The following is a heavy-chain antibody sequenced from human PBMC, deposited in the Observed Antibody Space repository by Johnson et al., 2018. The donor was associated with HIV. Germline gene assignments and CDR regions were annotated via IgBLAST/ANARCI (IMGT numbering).Heavy chain of an antibody. J-gene: IGHJ3*02. Sequence: VQLVESGGGVVRPGGSLRLSCAASGFTFDDYAMHWVRQAPGKGLEWVSGISWNSGSIGYADSVKGRFSISRDNAKSSVYLQMNSLRAEDTAVYYCARRGLANAFDIWGQGTMVTVSS. D-gene: IGHD3-10*01. CDR3: ARRGLANAFDI. V-gene: IGHV3-20*04. CDR1: GFTFDDYA. CDR2: ISWNSGSI.